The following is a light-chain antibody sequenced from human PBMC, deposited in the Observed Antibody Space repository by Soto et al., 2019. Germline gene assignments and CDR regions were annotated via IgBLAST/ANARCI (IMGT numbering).Light chain of an antibody. CDR2: AAS. CDR1: QGISSW. CDR3: LQSDSFPHT. V-gene: IGKV1-12*01. J-gene: IGKJ2*01. Sequence: DIQMTQSPSSVSASVGYRVTITCRASQGISSWLAWYQQKPGKAPMLLIYAASSLQSGVPSRFSGSGSGTDFTLTSSSLQPDDFATYYCLQSDSFPHTFGQGTTLEIK.